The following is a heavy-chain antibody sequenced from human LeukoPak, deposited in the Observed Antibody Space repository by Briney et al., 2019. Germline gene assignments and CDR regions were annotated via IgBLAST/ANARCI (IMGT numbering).Heavy chain of an antibody. Sequence: GGSLRLSCAASGFTFSGSAMHWVRQASGKGLERVGRIRSKANSYATAYAASVKGRFTTSRGDSKNTAYLQMNSLKTEDTAVYYCTRGLPYYYDSSGYPLDAFDIWGQGTMVTVSS. CDR3: TRGLPYYYDSSGYPLDAFDI. CDR1: GFTFSGSA. J-gene: IGHJ3*02. CDR2: IRSKANSYAT. V-gene: IGHV3-73*01. D-gene: IGHD3-22*01.